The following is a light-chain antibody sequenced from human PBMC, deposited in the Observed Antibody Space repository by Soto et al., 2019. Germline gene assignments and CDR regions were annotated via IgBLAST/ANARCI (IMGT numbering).Light chain of an antibody. Sequence: QSLLTQPASVSGSPGQSITISCTGTSSDVGGYNYVSWYQQHPGKAPKLMIYDVSSRPSGVSYRFSGSKSGNTASLTISGLQAEDEADYYCSSYTSSNTRYVFGTGTKVTVL. CDR2: DVS. J-gene: IGLJ1*01. CDR3: SSYTSSNTRYV. CDR1: SSDVGGYNY. V-gene: IGLV2-14*03.